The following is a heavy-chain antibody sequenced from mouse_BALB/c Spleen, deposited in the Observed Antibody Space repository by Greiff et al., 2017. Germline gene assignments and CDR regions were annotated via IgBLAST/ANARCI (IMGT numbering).Heavy chain of an antibody. Sequence: VQLKESGPGLVKPSQSLSLTCTVTGYSITSDYAWNWIRQFPGNKLEWMGYISYSGSTSYNPSLKSRISITRDTSKNQFFLQLNSVTTEDTATYYCARYGSIGVDYWGQGTSVTVSS. D-gene: IGHD1-1*01. CDR3: ARYGSIGVDY. J-gene: IGHJ4*01. CDR1: GYSITSDYA. V-gene: IGHV3-2*02. CDR2: ISYSGST.